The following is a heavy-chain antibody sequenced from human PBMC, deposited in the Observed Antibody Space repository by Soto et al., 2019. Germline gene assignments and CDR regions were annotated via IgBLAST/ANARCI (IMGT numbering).Heavy chain of an antibody. CDR2: IYYSGST. CDR3: ARGLISGYYLYDAFDI. V-gene: IGHV4-59*01. CDR1: GGSISSYY. J-gene: IGHJ3*02. Sequence: PSETLSLTCTVSGGSISSYYWSWIRQPPVKGLEWIGYIYYSGSTNYNPSLKSRVTISVDTSKNQFSLKLSSVTAADTAVYYCARGLISGYYLYDAFDIWGQGTMVTVSS. D-gene: IGHD3-22*01.